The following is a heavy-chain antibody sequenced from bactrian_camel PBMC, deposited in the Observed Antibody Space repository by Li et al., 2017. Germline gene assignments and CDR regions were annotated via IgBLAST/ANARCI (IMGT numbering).Heavy chain of an antibody. CDR2: IAPGSNST. V-gene: IGHV3S40*01. Sequence: DVQLVESGGDSVQAGGSLRLSCVSSGYTYSTYCMGWFRQTPGKEREGVASIAPGSNSTYYADSVKGRFTISLDDAKDTVDLQMNSLRPEDTAMYYCAASLGKTYCHAAFFLSRQRPNFGLMGQGTQVTVS. CDR1: GYTYSTYC. D-gene: IGHD5*01. J-gene: IGHJ4*01.